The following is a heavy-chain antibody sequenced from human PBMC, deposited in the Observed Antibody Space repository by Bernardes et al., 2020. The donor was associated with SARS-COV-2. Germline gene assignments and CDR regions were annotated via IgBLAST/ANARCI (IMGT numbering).Heavy chain of an antibody. J-gene: IGHJ4*02. D-gene: IGHD3-22*01. CDR2: ISGSGVST. Sequence: GGSLRLSCAGSGFIFNRYGMSWVRQAPGKGLEWVSHISGSGVSTYYADSVRGRFTISRDNSKNTLFLQMDSLRAEDTAVYYCAKGNYYDNNGYCYFDYWGQGTLVTVSP. V-gene: IGHV3-23*01. CDR1: GFIFNRYG. CDR3: AKGNYYDNNGYCYFDY.